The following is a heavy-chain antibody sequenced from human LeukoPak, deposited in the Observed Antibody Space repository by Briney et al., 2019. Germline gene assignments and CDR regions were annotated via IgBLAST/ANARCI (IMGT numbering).Heavy chain of an antibody. V-gene: IGHV3-53*04. Sequence: GSPGISRAPPLVTPTITQTSTVPPAPREGVWWGSVIYSSVSTYYADSVKGRFTFSRHNYKNTLYLQMNSLRVEDTAVYYCARQYCSGGSCYLDYFDYWGQGTLVTVSS. CDR2: IYSSVST. D-gene: IGHD2-15*01. CDR3: ARQYCSGGSCYLDYFDY. J-gene: IGHJ4*02. CDR1: LVTPTITQ.